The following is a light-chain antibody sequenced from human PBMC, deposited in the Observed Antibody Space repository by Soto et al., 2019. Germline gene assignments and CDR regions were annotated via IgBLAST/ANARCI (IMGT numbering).Light chain of an antibody. J-gene: IGLJ3*02. Sequence: QSVLTQPPSVSAAPGQKVTISCSGSNSNVGNNYVSWYQQLPGTAPKLLIYDNNKRPSGIPDRFSGSKSGTSATLGITGLQTGDEAEYYCGTWDTSLSGNWVFGGGTKLTVL. V-gene: IGLV1-51*01. CDR1: NSNVGNNY. CDR3: GTWDTSLSGNWV. CDR2: DNN.